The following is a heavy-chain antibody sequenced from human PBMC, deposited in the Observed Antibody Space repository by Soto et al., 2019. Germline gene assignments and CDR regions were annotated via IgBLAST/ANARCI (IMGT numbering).Heavy chain of an antibody. D-gene: IGHD1-26*01. Sequence: SETLSLSCAVSGGSISSAAHYVRLIRQHPGKGPEWIGYIYYSGSTYYNPSLKSRLSISVDTSKNQFSLKLSSVTAADTAVYYCARGRSGLNAESFDYWGQATLVTISS. J-gene: IGHJ4*02. V-gene: IGHV4-31*11. CDR3: ARGRSGLNAESFDY. CDR1: GGSISSAAHY. CDR2: IYYSGST.